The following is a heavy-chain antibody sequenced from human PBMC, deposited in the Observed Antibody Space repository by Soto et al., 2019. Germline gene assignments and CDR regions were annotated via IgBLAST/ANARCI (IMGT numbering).Heavy chain of an antibody. CDR1: GGSISSSSYY. CDR2: IYYSGST. V-gene: IGHV4-39*01. J-gene: IGHJ3*02. Sequence: SETLSLTCTVSGGSISSSSYYWGWIRQPPGKGLEWIGSIYYSGSTYYNPSLKSRVTISVDTSKNQFSLKLSSVTAADTTVYYCASRIAVAVAAFDIWGQGTMVTVSS. CDR3: ASRIAVAVAAFDI. D-gene: IGHD6-19*01.